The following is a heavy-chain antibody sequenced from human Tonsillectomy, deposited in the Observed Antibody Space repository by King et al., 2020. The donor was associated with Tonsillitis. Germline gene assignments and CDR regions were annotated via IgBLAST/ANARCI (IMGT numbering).Heavy chain of an antibody. J-gene: IGHJ4*02. Sequence: VQLVESGGGLVKPGGSLRLSCAASGFTFSNAWMSWVRQAPGKGLEWVGRIKSKTDGGTTDYAAPVKGRFTISRDDSKNTLYLQMNSLKTEDTAVYYFTPFVVVPAATPGEWGQGTLVTVSS. CDR3: TPFVVVPAATPGE. V-gene: IGHV3-15*01. CDR1: GFTFSNAW. D-gene: IGHD2-2*01. CDR2: IKSKTDGGTT.